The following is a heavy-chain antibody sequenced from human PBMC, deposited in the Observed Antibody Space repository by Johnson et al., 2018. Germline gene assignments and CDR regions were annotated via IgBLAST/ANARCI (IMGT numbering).Heavy chain of an antibody. J-gene: IGHJ6*02. Sequence: QVQLVESGGGVVQPGRSLRLSCAASGFSLSDHGMYWVRQAPGKGLEWVALIWNDGSNKFYADSVKGRFTVSRDNSKNTMYLQMNNLRAEDTAVYYCARDLVLVVNSYGMDVWGQGTTVTVSS. D-gene: IGHD3-22*01. V-gene: IGHV3-33*01. CDR2: IWNDGSNK. CDR3: ARDLVLVVNSYGMDV. CDR1: GFSLSDHG.